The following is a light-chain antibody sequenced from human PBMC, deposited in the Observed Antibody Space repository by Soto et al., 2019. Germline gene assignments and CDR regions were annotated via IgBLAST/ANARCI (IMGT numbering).Light chain of an antibody. CDR1: SSDVGAYNY. J-gene: IGLJ2*01. CDR2: EVT. V-gene: IGLV2-14*01. Sequence: QSVLTQPASVSGSPGQSITISCTGSSSDVGAYNYVSWYQQHPGKAPRLMIYEVTNRPSGVSNRFSGSKSGNTASLTISWLRAEDEADYYCSSYTSGSTLVVFGGGTKVTVL. CDR3: SSYTSGSTLVV.